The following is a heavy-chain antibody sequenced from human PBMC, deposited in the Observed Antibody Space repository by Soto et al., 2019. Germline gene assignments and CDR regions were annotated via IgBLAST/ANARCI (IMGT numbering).Heavy chain of an antibody. V-gene: IGHV3-13*01. CDR3: ARGGDRFDGMDV. J-gene: IGHJ6*02. CDR1: GFGFNGYD. D-gene: IGHD3-16*01. CDR2: ISTAGDT. Sequence: PGGSLRLSCAASGFGFNGYDMHWVRQAPGKNLEWVAAISTAGDTYYLGSVKGRFTISREDAKNSLSLQMNSLRVGDTAVYYCARGGDRFDGMDVWGQGNTVTVSS.